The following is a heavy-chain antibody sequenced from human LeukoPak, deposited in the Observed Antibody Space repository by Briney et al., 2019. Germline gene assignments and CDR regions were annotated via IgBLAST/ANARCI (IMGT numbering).Heavy chain of an antibody. CDR3: AKDSKIVGATFRSYHYMDV. CDR2: INSDGSST. V-gene: IGHV3-74*01. CDR1: GFTFSSHW. Sequence: AGGSLRLSCAGSGFTFSSHWMHWVRQAPGKGPVWVSRINSDGSSTTYADSVKGRFTISRDNSKNTLYLQMNSLRAEDTAVYYCAKDSKIVGATFRSYHYMDVWGKGTAVTVSS. D-gene: IGHD1-26*01. J-gene: IGHJ6*03.